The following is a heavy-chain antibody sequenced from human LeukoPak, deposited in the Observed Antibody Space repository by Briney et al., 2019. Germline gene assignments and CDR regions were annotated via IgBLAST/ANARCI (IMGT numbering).Heavy chain of an antibody. CDR2: ISYDGSNK. V-gene: IGHV3-30*03. J-gene: IGHJ6*02. CDR1: GFTLSSYG. CDR3: ARSIAAAGSSTRYYYGMDV. Sequence: PGGSLRLSCAASGFTLSSYGMHWVRQAPGKGLEWVAVISYDGSNKYYADSVKGRFTISRDNSKNTLYLQMNSLRAEDTAVYYCARSIAAAGSSTRYYYGMDVWGQGTTVTVSS. D-gene: IGHD6-13*01.